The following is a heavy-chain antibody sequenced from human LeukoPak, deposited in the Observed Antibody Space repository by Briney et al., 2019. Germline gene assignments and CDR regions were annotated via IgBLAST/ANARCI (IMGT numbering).Heavy chain of an antibody. J-gene: IGHJ4*02. CDR2: ISGSRT. Sequence: GGSLRLSCAASGFTFSSYAMSWVRQAPGKGLEWVSAISGSRTYYTDSVKGRFTISRDNSKNTLYLQMNSLRAEDTAVYYCAKGEFTYSDFWSGPLVVDYWGQGTLVTVSS. V-gene: IGHV3-23*01. D-gene: IGHD3-3*01. CDR1: GFTFSSYA. CDR3: AKGEFTYSDFWSGPLVVDY.